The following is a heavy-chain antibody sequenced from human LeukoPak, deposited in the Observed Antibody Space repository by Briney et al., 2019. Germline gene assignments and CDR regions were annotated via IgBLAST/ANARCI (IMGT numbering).Heavy chain of an antibody. CDR1: GGSISSGSYY. D-gene: IGHD3/OR15-3a*01. Sequence: SETLSLTCTVSGGSISSGSYYWSWIRQPAGKGLEWIGRIYTSGSTNYNPSLKSRVTISVDTSKNQFSLKLSSVTAADTAVYYCARDWTAPSGAFDIWGQGTMVTVSS. J-gene: IGHJ3*02. CDR3: ARDWTAPSGAFDI. V-gene: IGHV4-61*02. CDR2: IYTSGST.